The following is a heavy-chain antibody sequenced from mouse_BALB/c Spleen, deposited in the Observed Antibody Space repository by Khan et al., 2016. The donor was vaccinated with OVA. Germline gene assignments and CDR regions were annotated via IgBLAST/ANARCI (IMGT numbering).Heavy chain of an antibody. D-gene: IGHD2-1*01. Sequence: QIQLVQSGAELAKPGASVKMSCKASGYTFTTYWMHWVKQRPGQGLEWIGAIYPGDGDTKYTQKFKGKATLTADKSSSTAYMELSSLASEDSAVNYCASHYGSYFDYWGQGTTLTVSS. CDR2: IYPGDGDT. CDR3: ASHYGSYFDY. CDR1: GYTFTTYW. J-gene: IGHJ2*01. V-gene: IGHV1-87*01.